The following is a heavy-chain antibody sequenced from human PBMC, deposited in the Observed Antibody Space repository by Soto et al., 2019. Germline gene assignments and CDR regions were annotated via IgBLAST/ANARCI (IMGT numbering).Heavy chain of an antibody. D-gene: IGHD3-3*01. J-gene: IGHJ6*02. CDR1: GGTFSSYA. CDR2: IIPIFGTA. V-gene: IGHV1-69*13. CDR3: ARCDTITIFGVAHYYGMDV. Sequence: SVKVSCKASGGTFSSYAISWVRQAPGQGLEWMGGIIPIFGTANYAQKIQGRVTNTADESTSTVYMELSSLSFEDTAVFYCARCDTITIFGVAHYYGMDVWGQGTTVTVSS.